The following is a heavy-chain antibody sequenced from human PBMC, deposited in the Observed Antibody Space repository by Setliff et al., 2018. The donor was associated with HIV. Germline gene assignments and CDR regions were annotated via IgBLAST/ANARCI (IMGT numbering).Heavy chain of an antibody. Sequence: PSETLSLTCTVSGGSIRSYYWSWIRQSPGKGLEWIGYVFYNGDTAYNPSLKSRLTISVDTSKNQFSLKLTSVTAADTAMYFCARDATSEGYMDVWGKGTTVTVSS. CDR2: VFYNGDT. CDR1: GGSIRSYY. J-gene: IGHJ6*03. V-gene: IGHV4-59*12. CDR3: ARDATSEGYMDV.